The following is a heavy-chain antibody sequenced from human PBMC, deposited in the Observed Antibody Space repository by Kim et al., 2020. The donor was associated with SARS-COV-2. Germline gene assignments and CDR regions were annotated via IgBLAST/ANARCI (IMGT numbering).Heavy chain of an antibody. Sequence: ASVKVSCKASGYTFTSYGISWVRQAPGQGLEWMGWISAYNGNTNYAQKLQGRVTMTTDTSTSTAYMELRSLRSDDTAVYYCARETTSRYCSSTSCYNYYYYGMDVWGQGTTVTVSS. V-gene: IGHV1-18*04. J-gene: IGHJ6*02. CDR3: ARETTSRYCSSTSCYNYYYYGMDV. CDR1: GYTFTSYG. D-gene: IGHD2-2*02. CDR2: ISAYNGNT.